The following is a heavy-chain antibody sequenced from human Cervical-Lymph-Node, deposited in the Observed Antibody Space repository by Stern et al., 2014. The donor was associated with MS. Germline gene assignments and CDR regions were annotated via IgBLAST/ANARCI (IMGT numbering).Heavy chain of an antibody. D-gene: IGHD3-3*01. Sequence: QVQLVQSGAEVKKPGASVKVSCKASGYSFTSDDINWVRQVPGQGLERMGWMNPDSGATGYAQKFRGKFTITRDLSISTAYMEMSGLKSEDTAMYFCTRGWSAWGQGTLVIVSS. V-gene: IGHV1-8*01. CDR2: MNPDSGAT. CDR1: GYSFTSDD. J-gene: IGHJ4*02. CDR3: TRGWSA.